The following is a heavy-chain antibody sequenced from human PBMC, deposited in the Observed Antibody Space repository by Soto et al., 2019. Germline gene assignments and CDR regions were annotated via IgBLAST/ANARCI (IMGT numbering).Heavy chain of an antibody. V-gene: IGHV3-30*18. CDR3: AKLTVTTSTDGMDV. J-gene: IGHJ6*02. D-gene: IGHD4-17*01. CDR2: ISYDGSNK. CDR1: GFTFSSYG. Sequence: VGSLRLSCAASGFTFSSYGMHWVRQAPGKGLEWVAVISYDGSNKYYADSVKGRFTISRDNSKNTLYLQMNSLRAEDTAVYYCAKLTVTTSTDGMDVWGQGTTVTVSS.